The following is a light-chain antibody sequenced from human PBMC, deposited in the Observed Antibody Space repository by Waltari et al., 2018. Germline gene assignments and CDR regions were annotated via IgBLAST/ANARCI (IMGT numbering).Light chain of an antibody. CDR2: EVG. Sequence: QSALTQPAAVSGSPGQSITISCTGTSSDVRAYNYVSWYQQTPGKAPRLIIYEVGGPPSGVSNRFSGSKSGYTAFLTISGLQAEDEADYYCSSYTTSKSWVFGGGTKLTVL. CDR3: SSYTTSKSWV. V-gene: IGLV2-14*01. J-gene: IGLJ3*02. CDR1: SSDVRAYNY.